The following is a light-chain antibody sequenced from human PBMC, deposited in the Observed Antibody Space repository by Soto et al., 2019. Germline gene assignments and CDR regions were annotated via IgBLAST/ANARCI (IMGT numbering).Light chain of an antibody. CDR2: DVS. Sequence: QSALTQPRSVSGSPGQSVTISCTGTSSDVGGYNYVSWYQQHPGKAPKLMIYDVSKRPSGVPDRFSGSKSGNTASLTISGLQTEDEADYYCSSYVGDSNYVFGPGTKVTVL. CDR1: SSDVGGYNY. CDR3: SSYVGDSNYV. J-gene: IGLJ1*01. V-gene: IGLV2-11*01.